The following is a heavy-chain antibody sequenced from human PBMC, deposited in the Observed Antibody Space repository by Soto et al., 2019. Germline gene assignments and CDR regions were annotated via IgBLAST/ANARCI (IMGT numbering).Heavy chain of an antibody. D-gene: IGHD2-2*01. CDR1: GFTFRNYH. V-gene: IGHV3-30*04. CDR3: ARNMDVAMTSKDSWFDP. Sequence: GGSLRLSCAASGFTFRNYHMHWVRQAPGKGLEWVASISYDKKNKYYTDSVKGRFTISRDNSKNTLYLQMNSLRVEDTAVYYCARNMDVAMTSKDSWFDPWGQGPLITVS. CDR2: ISYDKKNK. J-gene: IGHJ5*02.